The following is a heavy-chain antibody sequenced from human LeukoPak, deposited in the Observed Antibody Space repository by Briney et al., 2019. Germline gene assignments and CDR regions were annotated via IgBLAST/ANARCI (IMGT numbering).Heavy chain of an antibody. CDR1: GGSISSNNW. Sequence: PSETLSLTCAVSGGSISSNNWWIWVRQSPEKGLEWTGEIYHDGSTNYNPSLKSRVTISMDKSKNQLSLKLNFVTAADTAVYYCARDRGGYTYSHDYWGQGTLVTVSS. CDR3: ARDRGGYTYSHDY. J-gene: IGHJ4*02. CDR2: IYHDGST. V-gene: IGHV4-4*02. D-gene: IGHD5-18*01.